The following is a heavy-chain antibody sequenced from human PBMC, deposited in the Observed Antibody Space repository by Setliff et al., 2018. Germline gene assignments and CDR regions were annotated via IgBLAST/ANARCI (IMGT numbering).Heavy chain of an antibody. CDR3: AAGVITFGGVIEY. J-gene: IGHJ4*02. V-gene: IGHV3-74*01. CDR1: GFTFSASW. Sequence: GGSLRLSCAASGFTFSASWMNWVRQGPGKGLAWVAHINTDGSDTHYAGSVKGRFTISRDNAKNTLYLQMNSLRAEDTAVYYCAAGVITFGGVIEYWGRGTLVTVSS. D-gene: IGHD3-16*01. CDR2: INTDGSDT.